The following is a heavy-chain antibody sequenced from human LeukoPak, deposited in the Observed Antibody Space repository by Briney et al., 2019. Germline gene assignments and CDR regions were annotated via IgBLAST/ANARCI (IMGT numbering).Heavy chain of an antibody. CDR1: GGSISSSNW. D-gene: IGHD3-10*01. CDR3: ASVKKLGDSYYYYYYMDV. J-gene: IGHJ6*03. Sequence: PSGTLSPTCAVSGGSISSSNWWSWVRQPPGKGLEWIGEIYHSGSTNYNQSLKRRVTISVDKSKNQFSMKLSSVTAADTAVYYCASVKKLGDSYYYYYYMDVWGKGTTVTVSS. CDR2: IYHSGST. V-gene: IGHV4-4*02.